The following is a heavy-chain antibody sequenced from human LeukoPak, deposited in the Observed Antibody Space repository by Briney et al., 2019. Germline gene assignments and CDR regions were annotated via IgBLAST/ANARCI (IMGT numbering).Heavy chain of an antibody. CDR3: ARVGATCPSCYCYYMDV. CDR1: GGSISSGYYY. V-gene: IGHV4-30-4*08. Sequence: SETLSLTCTVSGGSISSGYYYWSWIRQPPGKGREWIGYIYCSGSTYSNPSLKSRVSISVGTAKNQFSLKLSSVTAADTAVYYCARVGATCPSCYCYYMDVWGKGTTVTVSS. J-gene: IGHJ6*03. CDR2: IYCSGST. D-gene: IGHD1-26*01.